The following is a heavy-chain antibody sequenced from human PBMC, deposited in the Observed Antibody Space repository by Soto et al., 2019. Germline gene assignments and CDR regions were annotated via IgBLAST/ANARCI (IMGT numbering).Heavy chain of an antibody. J-gene: IGHJ3*02. Sequence: QITLKESGPTLVKPTQTLTLTCTFSGFSLSTSGVSVGWIRQPPGKALEWLALIYWDDGKHYSPSLKSRLTLTKDTSKNQVVLTMTHIDAVDTATYFCAHRIKPCGDGVCYRNAVDIWGQGTMVTVSS. CDR1: GFSLSTSGVS. CDR2: IYWDDGK. CDR3: AHRIKPCGDGVCYRNAVDI. D-gene: IGHD2-8*01. V-gene: IGHV2-5*02.